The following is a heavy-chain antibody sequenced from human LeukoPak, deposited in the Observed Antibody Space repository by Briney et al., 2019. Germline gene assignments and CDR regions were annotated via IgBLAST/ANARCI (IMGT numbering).Heavy chain of an antibody. CDR1: GYTFTSYG. CDR3: AREGLGELTLDY. V-gene: IGHV1-18*01. CDR2: ISTYNGDT. D-gene: IGHD3-16*01. J-gene: IGHJ4*01. Sequence: ASVKVSCKASGYTFTSYGISWVRQAPGQGLEWMGWISTYNGDTNYAQKLQGRVTMTTDTSTNTAYMELRSLRSDDTAVYYCAREGLGELTLDYWXXXXXVTXSS.